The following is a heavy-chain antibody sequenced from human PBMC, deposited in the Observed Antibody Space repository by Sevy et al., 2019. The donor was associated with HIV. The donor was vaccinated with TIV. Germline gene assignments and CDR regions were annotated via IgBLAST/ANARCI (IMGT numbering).Heavy chain of an antibody. Sequence: GGSLRLSCAASGFTFSSYAMSWVRQAPGKGLEWVSGISGSGGSTYYADSVKGRFTISRDNSKNTLYLQMNSLRAEDMAVYYCARVAGSGTYYSGDFDYWGQGTLVTVSS. CDR1: GFTFSSYA. CDR3: ARVAGSGTYYSGDFDY. V-gene: IGHV3-23*01. D-gene: IGHD3-10*01. J-gene: IGHJ4*02. CDR2: ISGSGGST.